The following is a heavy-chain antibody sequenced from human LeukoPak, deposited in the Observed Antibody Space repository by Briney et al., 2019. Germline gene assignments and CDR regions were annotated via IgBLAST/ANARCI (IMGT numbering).Heavy chain of an antibody. D-gene: IGHD6-19*01. J-gene: IGHJ6*03. V-gene: IGHV4-39*07. CDR1: GGSISSSSYY. CDR3: ATGNDSDSSGWSYYYYYYYMDV. CDR2: TYYSGST. Sequence: PSETLSLTCTVSGGSISSSSYYWGWIRQPPGKGLEWIGSTYYSGSTYYNPSLKSRVTISVDTSKNQFSLKLSSVTAADTAVYYCATGNDSDSSGWSYYYYYYYMDVWGKGTTVTVSS.